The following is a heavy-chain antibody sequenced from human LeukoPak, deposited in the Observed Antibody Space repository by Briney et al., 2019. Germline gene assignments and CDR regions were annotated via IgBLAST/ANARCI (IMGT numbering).Heavy chain of an antibody. V-gene: IGHV4-39*01. CDR2: IYYSGSP. D-gene: IGHD3-22*01. Sequence: PSETLSLTCTVSGGSISSSSYYWGWIRQPPRKGLEWIGSIYYSGSPYYNPSLKSRVTISVDTSKNQFSLKLSSVTAADTAVYYCARASWVYDSGAPGMDVWGQGTAVTVS. J-gene: IGHJ6*02. CDR1: GGSISSSSYY. CDR3: ARASWVYDSGAPGMDV.